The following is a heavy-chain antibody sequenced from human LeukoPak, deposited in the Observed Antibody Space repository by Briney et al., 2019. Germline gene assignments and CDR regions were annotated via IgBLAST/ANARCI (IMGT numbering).Heavy chain of an antibody. Sequence: GGSLRLSCSASGFTFSRYAMHWVRQAPGRGLEYVSGINDNGGRTHYGDSVKGRYSISRDNSRNTLHLEVSTLRAEDTALYYCVKDVGGSYAFDYWGQGILVTVAS. V-gene: IGHV3-64D*09. CDR1: GFTFSRYA. D-gene: IGHD1-26*01. CDR2: INDNGGRT. CDR3: VKDVGGSYAFDY. J-gene: IGHJ4*02.